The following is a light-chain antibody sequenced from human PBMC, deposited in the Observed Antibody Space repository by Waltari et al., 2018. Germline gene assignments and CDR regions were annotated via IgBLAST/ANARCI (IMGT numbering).Light chain of an antibody. Sequence: EIVFTQSPATLSLSPGERAPLSCRASQSVSIYLAWYQQKPGQAPRLLIYDASNRATGIPARFSGSGSGTDFTLTISSLEPEDFAVYYCQQRSNWPLTFGGGTKVEIK. CDR3: QQRSNWPLT. J-gene: IGKJ4*01. CDR2: DAS. V-gene: IGKV3-11*01. CDR1: QSVSIY.